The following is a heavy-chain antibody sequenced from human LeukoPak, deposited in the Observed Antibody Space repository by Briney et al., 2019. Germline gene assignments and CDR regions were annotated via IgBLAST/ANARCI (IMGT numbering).Heavy chain of an antibody. J-gene: IGHJ4*02. CDR1: GGSISSSNW. V-gene: IGHV4-4*02. CDR3: ARLTRIAVAVYYFDY. CDR2: IYHSGST. D-gene: IGHD6-19*01. Sequence: SGTLSLTCAVSGGSISSSNWWSWVRQPPGKGLEWIGEIYHSGSTNYNPSLKSRVTISVDKSKNQFSLKLSSVTAADTAVYYCARLTRIAVAVYYFDYWGQGTLVTVSS.